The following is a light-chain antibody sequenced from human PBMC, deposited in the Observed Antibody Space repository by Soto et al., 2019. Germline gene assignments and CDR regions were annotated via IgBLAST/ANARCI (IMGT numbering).Light chain of an antibody. CDR1: SSDVGKYSY. CDR2: EVS. J-gene: IGLJ3*02. CDR3: SSFTTSSTWV. V-gene: IGLV2-14*01. Sequence: QSALTQPASVSGSPGQSIAISCTGTSSDVGKYSYVSWFQQYPGNAPKLMIYEVSNRPSGVSNRFSGSKSGNTASLTISGLQGEDEAAYYCSSFTTSSTWVFGGGTKLTVL.